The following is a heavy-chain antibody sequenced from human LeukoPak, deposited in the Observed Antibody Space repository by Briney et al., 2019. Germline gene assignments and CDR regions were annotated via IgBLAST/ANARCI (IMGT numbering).Heavy chain of an antibody. J-gene: IGHJ5*02. CDR1: GYSISSGYY. CDR3: ARGPLTVTRGFDP. V-gene: IGHV4-38-2*02. Sequence: PSETLSLTCTVSGYSISSGYYWGWIRQPPGKGLEWIGSIYHSGKNYYNPSLKSRVTMSVDPSKNQFSLKLSSVTAADTAVYYCARGPLTVTRGFDPWGQGTLVTVSS. CDR2: IYHSGKN. D-gene: IGHD4-17*01.